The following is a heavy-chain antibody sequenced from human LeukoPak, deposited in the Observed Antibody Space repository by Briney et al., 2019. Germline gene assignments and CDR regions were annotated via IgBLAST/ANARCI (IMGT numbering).Heavy chain of an antibody. J-gene: IGHJ5*02. Sequence: GASVKASCKASGYTFTSYGIRWVRQAPGQGLEWMGWISAYNGNTNYAQNLQGRVTMTTDTSTSTAYMALRSLRSDDTAVYYCARVGGTTVTTLFPWGQGTLVTVSS. CDR2: ISAYNGNT. CDR1: GYTFTSYG. CDR3: ARVGGTTVTTLFP. V-gene: IGHV1-18*01. D-gene: IGHD4-17*01.